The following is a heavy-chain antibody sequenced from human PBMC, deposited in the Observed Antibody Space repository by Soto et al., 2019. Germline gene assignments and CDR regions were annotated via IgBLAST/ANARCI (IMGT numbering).Heavy chain of an antibody. CDR3: TTLEPS. CDR2: MKNKEDGETT. Sequence: EVQLVESGGALVKPGGAVRLSCAASGFSFSDAWRSWFRQAPGKGLEWVGRMKNKEDGETTDCAAPVKGRFTISRDDSKHILYLQINSPKIEDSGMYYCTTLEPSWGQGTLVSVSS. J-gene: IGHJ5*02. V-gene: IGHV3-15*02. CDR1: GFSFSDAW.